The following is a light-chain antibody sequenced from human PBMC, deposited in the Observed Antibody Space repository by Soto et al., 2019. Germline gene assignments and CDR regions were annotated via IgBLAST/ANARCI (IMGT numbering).Light chain of an antibody. V-gene: IGLV1-47*01. CDR1: SSNIGSNY. J-gene: IGLJ1*01. CDR3: AAWDDSLSGLYV. CDR2: RNN. Sequence: QSVLTQPPSASGTPGQRVTISCSGSSSNIGSNYVYWYHQLPGTAPKLVIYRNNQRPSGVPDRISGSKSGTSASLAISGLRSEDEADYYCAAWDDSLSGLYVFGTGTKVTVL.